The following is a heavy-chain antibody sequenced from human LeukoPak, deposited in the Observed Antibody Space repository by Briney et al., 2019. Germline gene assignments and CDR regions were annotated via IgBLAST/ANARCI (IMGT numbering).Heavy chain of an antibody. CDR3: ARGGYCTNGVCYTTFDH. D-gene: IGHD2-8*01. J-gene: IGHJ4*02. CDR1: GGSFSGYY. Sequence: PSETLSLTCAIYGGSFSGYYWSWIRQPPGKGLEWIGYISYSGNTNYNPSLKSRVTISVDTSKNQFSLKLNSVTAADTAFYYCARGGYCTNGVCYTTFDHWGQGTLVTVSS. CDR2: ISYSGNT. V-gene: IGHV4-59*01.